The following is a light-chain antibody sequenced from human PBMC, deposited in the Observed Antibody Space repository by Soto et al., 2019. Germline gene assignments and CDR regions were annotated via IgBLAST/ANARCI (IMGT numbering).Light chain of an antibody. Sequence: AIQLTQSPSSLSASVGDRLVITCRASQGISSALAWYQQKPGKPPRLLIYGASSLESGVPSRFSGSGFGTDFTLTISNMQPEDFATYYCQQYNTYPLTFGGGNKVDIK. CDR2: GAS. V-gene: IGKV1-13*02. CDR3: QQYNTYPLT. J-gene: IGKJ4*01. CDR1: QGISSA.